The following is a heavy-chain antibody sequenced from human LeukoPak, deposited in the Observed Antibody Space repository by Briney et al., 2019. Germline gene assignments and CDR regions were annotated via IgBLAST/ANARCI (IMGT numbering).Heavy chain of an antibody. CDR2: ISYDGSNK. Sequence: GRSLRLSCAASGFTFSSYAMHWVRQAPGKGLEWVAVISYDGSNKHYADSVKGRFTISRDNSKNTLYLQMNSLRADDTAVYYCARGGSGSYFRGLDYWGQGTLVTVSS. CDR1: GFTFSSYA. J-gene: IGHJ4*02. V-gene: IGHV3-30*07. D-gene: IGHD1-26*01. CDR3: ARGGSGSYFRGLDY.